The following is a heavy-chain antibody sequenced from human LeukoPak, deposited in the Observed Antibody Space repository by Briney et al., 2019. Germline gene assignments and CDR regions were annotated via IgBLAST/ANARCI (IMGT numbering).Heavy chain of an antibody. J-gene: IGHJ4*02. CDR3: AREQWWRLDY. Sequence: GGSLRLSCAASGFTFGSFYMSWVRQAPGKGLEWVAKVDHDGSGDRYVDSVRGRFTISRDNAKSSVYLEMNNLRADDTAVYYCAREQWWRLDYWGQGALVTVSS. D-gene: IGHD2-21*02. V-gene: IGHV3-7*01. CDR1: GFTFGSFY. CDR2: VDHDGSGD.